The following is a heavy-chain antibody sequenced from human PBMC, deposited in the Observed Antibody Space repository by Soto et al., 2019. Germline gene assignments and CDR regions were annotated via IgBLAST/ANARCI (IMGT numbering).Heavy chain of an antibody. Sequence: GGALRLSCAASGFTLSRHSLSWGRPAPGKGREWVSAISGSGGSTYYADSVKGRFTISRDNSKNTLYLQMNSLRAEDTAVYYCAKYGCSGGSCYDLNYWGQGTLVTVSS. D-gene: IGHD2-15*01. V-gene: IGHV3-23*01. CDR1: GFTLSRHS. CDR3: AKYGCSGGSCYDLNY. CDR2: ISGSGGST. J-gene: IGHJ4*02.